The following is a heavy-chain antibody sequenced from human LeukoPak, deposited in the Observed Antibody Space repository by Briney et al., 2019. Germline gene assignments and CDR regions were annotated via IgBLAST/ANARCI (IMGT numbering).Heavy chain of an antibody. D-gene: IGHD2-21*02. CDR2: IHYSGST. CDR3: ARLQVHCGGDCYTRWFDP. CDR1: GGSVSSYY. Sequence: PSETLSLTCTVSGGSVSSYYWSWIRQPPGKGLEWIAYIHYSGSTKYNPSLKSRVTISLDRSKNQFSLKLRSVTAADTAVYYCARLQVHCGGDCYTRWFDPWGQGTLVTVSS. J-gene: IGHJ5*02. V-gene: IGHV4-59*08.